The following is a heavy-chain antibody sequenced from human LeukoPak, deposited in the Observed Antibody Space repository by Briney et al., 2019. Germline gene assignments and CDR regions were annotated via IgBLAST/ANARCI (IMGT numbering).Heavy chain of an antibody. J-gene: IGHJ6*03. CDR1: NYSISNSLY. Sequence: PSETLSLTCSGSNYSISNSLYWGWLRQPPGKGLEWIGSIYRSGSTFYNPSLKSRVTISLDTSKDQFSLKLSSVTAADTAVYFCARGTYGYYMDVWGKGTTVTVSS. CDR2: IYRSGST. CDR3: ARGTYGYYMDV. D-gene: IGHD4-17*01. V-gene: IGHV4-38-2*02.